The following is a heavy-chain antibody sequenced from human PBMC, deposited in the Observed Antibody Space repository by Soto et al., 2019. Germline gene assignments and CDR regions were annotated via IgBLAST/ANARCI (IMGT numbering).Heavy chain of an antibody. J-gene: IGHJ4*02. CDR2: ISGSGGIT. CDR3: AKGYYDFWSGYIN. CDR1: GFTFSNYA. V-gene: IGHV3-23*01. D-gene: IGHD3-3*01. Sequence: EVQLLESGGGVVRPGGSLRLSCAASGFTFSNYAMSWVRQAPGKGLEWVSSISGSGGITYIADSVKGRFTISRDNSKNTLYLQMNSLRAEDTAVYYCAKGYYDFWSGYINWGQGTLVTVSS.